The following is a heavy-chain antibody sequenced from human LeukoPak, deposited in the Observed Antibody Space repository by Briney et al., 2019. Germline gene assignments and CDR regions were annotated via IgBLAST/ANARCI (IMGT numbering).Heavy chain of an antibody. CDR3: ATYAGSSSKYFQH. Sequence: GESLKISCKGSGYSFTTYWIGWXXXMRGKGLEWMGIIYPGDSDTRYSPSFQGQVTISADXXISTAYLQWSSLKASDSAMYYCATYAGSSSKYFQHWGQGTLVTVSS. CDR1: GYSFTTYW. D-gene: IGHD3-10*01. V-gene: IGHV5-51*01. CDR2: IYPGDSDT. J-gene: IGHJ1*01.